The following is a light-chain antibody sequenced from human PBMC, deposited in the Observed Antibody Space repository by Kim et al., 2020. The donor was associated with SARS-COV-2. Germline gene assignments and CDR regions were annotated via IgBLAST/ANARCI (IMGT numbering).Light chain of an antibody. CDR3: LQHHDYPLT. CDR1: QDIRDD. V-gene: IGKV1-17*01. CDR2: AAS. Sequence: DIQMTQSPSSLSASVGDRVTITCRPSQDIRDDLGWYQQKAGKAPKRLIFAASSLQSGVPRRFSGSGSGTEFSLTISSLQPEDSATYYCLQHHDYPLTFGGGTKVDIK. J-gene: IGKJ4*01.